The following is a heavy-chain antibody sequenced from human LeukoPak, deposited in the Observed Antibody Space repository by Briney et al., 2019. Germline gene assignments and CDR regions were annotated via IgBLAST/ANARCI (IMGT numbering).Heavy chain of an antibody. V-gene: IGHV3-74*01. Sequence: GGSLRLSCAASGFTFSDYWMHWVRQAPGKGLVWVSRINYDGSSTSYADSVKGRFTISRDNAKNTLYLQMNSLRAEDTAVYYCARRAYSDYGGVSVDPWGQGTLVTVSS. CDR1: GFTFSDYW. J-gene: IGHJ5*02. D-gene: IGHD4-11*01. CDR2: INYDGSST. CDR3: ARRAYSDYGGVSVDP.